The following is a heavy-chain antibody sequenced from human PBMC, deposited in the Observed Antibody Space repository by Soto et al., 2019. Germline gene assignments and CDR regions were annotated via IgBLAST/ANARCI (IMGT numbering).Heavy chain of an antibody. CDR2: IIPMFGTA. D-gene: IGHD5-18*01. J-gene: IGHJ4*02. Sequence: QVQLVQSGAEVKKPESSVKVSCKAPGGTFSTYAISWVRQAPGQGLEWMGGIIPMFGTANYAQRFQDRVTITADDSADTVDMELSSRRSEDTAVYFCASGIQLWLRRINDGYSGWGQGTLVTVSS. CDR3: ASGIQLWLRRINDGYSG. V-gene: IGHV1-69*12. CDR1: GGTFSTYA.